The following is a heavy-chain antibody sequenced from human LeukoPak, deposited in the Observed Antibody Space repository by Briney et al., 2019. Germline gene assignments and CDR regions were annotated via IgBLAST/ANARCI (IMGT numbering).Heavy chain of an antibody. CDR1: GFTFSSYS. CDR2: ISSSSSYI. D-gene: IGHD3-9*01. CDR3: AITEVRAAPGLPAEYFQH. Sequence: PGGSLRLSCAASGFTFSSYSMNWVRQAPGKGLERVSSISSSSSYIYYADSVKGRFTISRDNAKNSLYLQMNSLRAEDTAVYYCAITEVRAAPGLPAEYFQHWGQGTLVTVSS. J-gene: IGHJ1*01. V-gene: IGHV3-21*01.